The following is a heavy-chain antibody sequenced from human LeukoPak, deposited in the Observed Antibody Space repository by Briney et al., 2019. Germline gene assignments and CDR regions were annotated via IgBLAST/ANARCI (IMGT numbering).Heavy chain of an antibody. CDR1: GGTFSSYA. CDR3: ARGRASGYDRYYYYYYMDV. Sequence: GASVKVSCKASGGTFSSYAISWVRQAPGQGLEWMGGIIPIFGTANYARKFQGRVTITADESTSTAYMELSSLRSEDTAVYYCARGRASGYDRYYYYYYMDVWGKGTTVTISS. CDR2: IIPIFGTA. D-gene: IGHD5-12*01. V-gene: IGHV1-69*13. J-gene: IGHJ6*03.